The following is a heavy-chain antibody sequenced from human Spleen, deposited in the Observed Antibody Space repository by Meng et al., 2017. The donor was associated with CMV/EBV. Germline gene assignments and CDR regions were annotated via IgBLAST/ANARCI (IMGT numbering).Heavy chain of an antibody. J-gene: IGHJ3*01. Sequence: GESLKISCAASGFTFSSYSMNWVRQAPGKGLEWVLGISGSGGSTYYADSVKGRFTISRDNSKNTLYLQMNSLRAEDTAVYYCAKIKYYYDSSGFEAWGQGTMVTVSS. V-gene: IGHV3-23*01. D-gene: IGHD3-22*01. CDR3: AKIKYYYDSSGFEA. CDR2: ISGSGGST. CDR1: GFTFSSYS.